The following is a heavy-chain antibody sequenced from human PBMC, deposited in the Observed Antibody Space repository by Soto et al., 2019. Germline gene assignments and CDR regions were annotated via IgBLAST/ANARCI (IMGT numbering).Heavy chain of an antibody. D-gene: IGHD3-10*02. CDR2: IDNAGTDS. V-gene: IGHV3-74*01. CDR1: GFTFSGRS. J-gene: IGHJ6*01. Sequence: EVQLVESGGGLVQPGGSLRLSCAASGFTFSGRSMHWVRQAPGKGLVWVSGIDNAGTDSTYADSVKGRFTSSRDNAKNKPYLQMDSLRVEDKAVFLWSRGLFGSDVWGKGTTVTVSS. CDR3: SRGLFGSDV.